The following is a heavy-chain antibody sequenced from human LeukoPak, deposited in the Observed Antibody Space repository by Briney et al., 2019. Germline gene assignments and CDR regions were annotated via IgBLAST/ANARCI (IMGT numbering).Heavy chain of an antibody. V-gene: IGHV4-59*01. Sequence: SETLSLTCTVSGGSISSYYWSWIRRPPGKGLEWVGYIYYSGSTNYNPSLKSRVTISVDTSKNQFSLKLSSVTAADTAVYYCARALYDDYVWGSYRYFDYWGQGTLVTVSS. J-gene: IGHJ4*02. CDR2: IYYSGST. CDR1: GGSISSYY. D-gene: IGHD3-16*02. CDR3: ARALYDDYVWGSYRYFDY.